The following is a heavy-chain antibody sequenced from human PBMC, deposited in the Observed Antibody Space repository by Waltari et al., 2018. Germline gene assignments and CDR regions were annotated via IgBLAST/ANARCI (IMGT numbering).Heavy chain of an antibody. CDR2: AAPDGGT. Sequence: QVQLVQSVAEVKKPGASVKVSCKASGYIFTNFCMHWVRQAPGQGHEWMGMAAPDGGTTDTQKWQDRVPLTSDTSTNTVYMELSSMRSEDAAVYYWARASWSLISGRAEWGQGALVTVSS. CDR1: GYIFTNFC. V-gene: IGHV1-46*04. D-gene: IGHD3-3*01. J-gene: IGHJ4*02. CDR3: ARASWSLISGRAE.